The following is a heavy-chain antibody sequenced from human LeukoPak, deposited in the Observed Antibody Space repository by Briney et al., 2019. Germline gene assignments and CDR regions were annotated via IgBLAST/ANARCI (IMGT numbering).Heavy chain of an antibody. V-gene: IGHV4-59*01. D-gene: IGHD1-26*01. CDR1: GGSISSYY. J-gene: IGHJ4*02. Sequence: SETLSLTCTVSGGSISSYYWSWIRQPPGKGLEWIGYIYYSGSTNYNPSLKSRVTISVDTSKNQFSLKLSSVTAADTAVYYCAGAVWFGSYLYFDYWGQGTLVTVSS. CDR2: IYYSGST. CDR3: AGAVWFGSYLYFDY.